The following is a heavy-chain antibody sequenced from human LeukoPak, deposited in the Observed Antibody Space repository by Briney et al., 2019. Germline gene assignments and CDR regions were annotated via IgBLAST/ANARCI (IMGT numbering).Heavy chain of an antibody. CDR1: GGSISSSSYY. V-gene: IGHV4-39*01. J-gene: IGHJ4*02. Sequence: SETLSLTCTVSGGSISSSSYYWGCIRKPPGKGLEWLGSIYYSGSTYYNPSLKSRVTLTVDQYKNEFSLKLSSVTAADTAVYYCASMGFDYYDSSGSSDGFFDYWGQGTLVTVSS. D-gene: IGHD3-22*01. CDR2: IYYSGST. CDR3: ASMGFDYYDSSGSSDGFFDY.